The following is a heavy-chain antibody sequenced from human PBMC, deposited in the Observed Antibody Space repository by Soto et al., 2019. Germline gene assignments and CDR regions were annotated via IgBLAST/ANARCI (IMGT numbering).Heavy chain of an antibody. CDR1: GFTFISYA. CDR3: ARDRYCSGGSVYSEWAFDI. CDR2: ISGSGGST. D-gene: IGHD2-15*01. Sequence: EVQLLESGGGLVQPGGSLSLSCAPSGFTFISYAMSWVRLAPGKALEWVSTISGSGGSTYYADSVKGRFTISRDNSKNTLYLEMNSLRAEDTAVYYCARDRYCSGGSVYSEWAFDIWGQGTMVTVSS. J-gene: IGHJ3*02. V-gene: IGHV3-23*01.